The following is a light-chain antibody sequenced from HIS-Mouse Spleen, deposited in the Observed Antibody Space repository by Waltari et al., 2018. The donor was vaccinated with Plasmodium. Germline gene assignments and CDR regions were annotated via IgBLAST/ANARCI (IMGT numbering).Light chain of an antibody. Sequence: QSALTQPASVSGSPGQSITISCTGTSSDVVSYNLVSWYQQHPGKAPNLMIYGGSKRPSGVSNRFSGSKSGNTASRTISGLQAEDEADDYCCSYAGSSTYVFGTGTKVTVL. V-gene: IGLV2-23*01. CDR3: CSYAGSSTYV. CDR2: GGS. J-gene: IGLJ1*01. CDR1: SSDVVSYNL.